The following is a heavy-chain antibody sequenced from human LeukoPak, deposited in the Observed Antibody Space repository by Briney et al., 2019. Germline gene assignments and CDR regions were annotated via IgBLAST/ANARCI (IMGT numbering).Heavy chain of an antibody. CDR3: ARSVEGYCSGGSCYSYYYYMDV. J-gene: IGHJ6*03. Sequence: SETLSLTCAVYGGSFSGYYWSWVRQPPGKGLEWIGEINHSGSTNYNPSLKSRVTISVDTSKNQFSLKLSSVTTADTAVYYCARSVEGYCSGGSCYSYYYYMDVWGKGTTVTVSS. CDR1: GGSFSGYY. V-gene: IGHV4-34*01. CDR2: INHSGST. D-gene: IGHD2-15*01.